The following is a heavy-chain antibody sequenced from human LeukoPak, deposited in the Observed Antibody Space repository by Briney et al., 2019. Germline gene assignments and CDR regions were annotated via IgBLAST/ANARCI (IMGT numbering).Heavy chain of an antibody. J-gene: IGHJ4*02. Sequence: SETLSLTCTVSGGSISSYYWSWIRQPAGKGLEWIGSIYYSGSTYYNPSLKSRVTISVDTSKNQFSLKLSSVTAADTAVYYCARDYVGGDSSGYPDYWGQGTLVTVSS. CDR2: IYYSGST. V-gene: IGHV4-4*07. CDR1: GGSISSYY. D-gene: IGHD3-22*01. CDR3: ARDYVGGDSSGYPDY.